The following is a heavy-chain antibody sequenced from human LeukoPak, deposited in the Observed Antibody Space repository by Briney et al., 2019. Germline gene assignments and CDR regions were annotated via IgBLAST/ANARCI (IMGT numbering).Heavy chain of an antibody. CDR1: GFTVSSNY. V-gene: IGHV3-53*05. D-gene: IGHD6-6*01. CDR2: IYSDRST. Sequence: GGSLRLSCAASGFTVSSNYMSWVRQAPGKGLEWVSIIYSDRSTYYADSVKGRFTISRDNSKNTLYLQMNSLRTEDTAVYYCARGGRGIAARPSGWYFDLWGRGTLVTVSS. CDR3: ARGGRGIAARPSGWYFDL. J-gene: IGHJ2*01.